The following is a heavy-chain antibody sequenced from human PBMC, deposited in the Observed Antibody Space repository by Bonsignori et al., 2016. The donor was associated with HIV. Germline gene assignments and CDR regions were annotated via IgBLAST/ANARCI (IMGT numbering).Heavy chain of an antibody. V-gene: IGHV1-69*10. CDR2: IIPILGRA. J-gene: IGHJ4*02. D-gene: IGHD3-10*01. Sequence: SVKVSCKASGGTFSTYGISWVRQAPGQGLEWMGGIIPILGRANYAQKFQGRLTITADESTRTVYMELSSLRSEDTAVYHCARDSRPNFRGVTGYFDYWGQGTLVTVSS. CDR3: ARDSRPNFRGVTGYFDY. CDR1: GGTFSTYG.